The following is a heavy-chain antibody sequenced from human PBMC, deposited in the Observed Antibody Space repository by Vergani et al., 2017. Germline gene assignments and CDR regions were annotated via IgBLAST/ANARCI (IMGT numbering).Heavy chain of an antibody. CDR1: GGSISSYY. CDR2: IYYSGST. J-gene: IGHJ4*02. CDR3: ARGSRSSSGWYEFDY. Sequence: QVQLQQWGAGLLKPSETLSLTCTVSGGSISSYYWSWIRQPPGKGLEWIGYIYYSGSTNYNPSLKSRVTISVDTSKNQFSLKLSSVTAADTAVYYCARGSRSSSGWYEFDYWGQGTLVTVSS. D-gene: IGHD6-19*01. V-gene: IGHV4-59*01.